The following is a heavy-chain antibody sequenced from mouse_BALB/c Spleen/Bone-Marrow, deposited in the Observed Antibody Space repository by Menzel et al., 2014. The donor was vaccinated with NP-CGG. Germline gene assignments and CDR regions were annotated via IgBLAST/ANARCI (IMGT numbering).Heavy chain of an antibody. V-gene: IGHV1-80*01. J-gene: IGHJ4*01. Sequence: QVQLRQSGAELVRPGSSVKISCKASGYTFSNYWMNWMKQRPGQGLEWIGQIYPGDGDTNYIGKFTGKATLTADKSSSTAYTQLSSLTSEDSAVYFCASRGDYSYAMDYWGQGTPATVSS. CDR2: IYPGDGDT. D-gene: IGHD1-1*01. CDR1: GYTFSNYW. CDR3: ASRGDYSYAMDY.